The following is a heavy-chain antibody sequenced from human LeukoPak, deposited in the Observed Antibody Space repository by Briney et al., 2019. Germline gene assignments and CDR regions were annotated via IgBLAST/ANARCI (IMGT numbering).Heavy chain of an antibody. Sequence: PSETLSLTCTVSGGSISSYYWSWIRQPPGKGLEWIGEINHRGATNYNPSLKSRVTLSLDTSKSQVSLKLNSLTAADTAVYYCARGKGDLSMIVMIVAAVEFYFDSWGPGTLVTVSS. V-gene: IGHV4-34*01. CDR1: GGSISSYY. CDR3: ARGKGDLSMIVMIVAAVEFYFDS. D-gene: IGHD3-22*01. J-gene: IGHJ4*02. CDR2: INHRGAT.